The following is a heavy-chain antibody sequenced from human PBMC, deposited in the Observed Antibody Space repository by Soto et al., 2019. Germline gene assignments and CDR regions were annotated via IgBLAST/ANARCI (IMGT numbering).Heavy chain of an antibody. CDR3: ARDRDDFWSGYYSYYYGMDV. D-gene: IGHD3-3*01. Sequence: PGGSLRLSCAASGFTFSSYAMHWVRQAPGKGLEWVAVISYDGSNKYYADSVKGRFTISRDNSKNTLYLQMNSLRAEDTAVYYCARDRDDFWSGYYSYYYGMDVWGQGTMVTVSS. J-gene: IGHJ6*02. CDR1: GFTFSSYA. CDR2: ISYDGSNK. V-gene: IGHV3-30-3*01.